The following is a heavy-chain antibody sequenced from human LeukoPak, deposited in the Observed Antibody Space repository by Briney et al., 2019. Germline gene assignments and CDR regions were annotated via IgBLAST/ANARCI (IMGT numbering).Heavy chain of an antibody. Sequence: PGGSLRLSCAASAFPFSSYGMHWVRQAPGKGLEWVAVIWHDGSHKYYADSVTGRFTISKDNSKNTLYLQMNSLRAEDTAIYYCASGVYSSGWYLDYWGQGTLVTVSS. V-gene: IGHV3-33*01. CDR1: AFPFSSYG. J-gene: IGHJ4*02. CDR2: IWHDGSHK. CDR3: ASGVYSSGWYLDY. D-gene: IGHD6-19*01.